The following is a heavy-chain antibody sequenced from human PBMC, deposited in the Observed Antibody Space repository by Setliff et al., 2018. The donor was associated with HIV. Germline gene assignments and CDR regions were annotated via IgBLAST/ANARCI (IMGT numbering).Heavy chain of an antibody. CDR2: ISSSSSYI. J-gene: IGHJ4*02. V-gene: IGHV3-21*01. D-gene: IGHD5-18*01. Sequence: AGGSLRLSRAASGFTFSSYSMTWVRQAPGKGLEWVSSISSSSSYIYYADSVKGRFTISRDNAKNSLFLQMNSLRAEDTAVYYCASIELAAMVPVDYWGQGTLVTVSS. CDR1: GFTFSSYS. CDR3: ASIELAAMVPVDY.